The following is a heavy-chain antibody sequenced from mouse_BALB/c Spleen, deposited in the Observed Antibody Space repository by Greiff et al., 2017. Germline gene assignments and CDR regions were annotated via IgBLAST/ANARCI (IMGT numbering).Heavy chain of an antibody. V-gene: IGHV1S135*01. J-gene: IGHJ4*01. CDR1: GYTFTEYT. D-gene: IGHD2-1*01. CDR2: IDPYNGGT. Sequence: VQLQQSGPELVKPGASVKISCKTSGYTFTEYTMHWVKQSHGKSLEWIGYIDPYNGGTSYNQKFKGKATLTVDKSSSTAYMHLNSLTSEDSAVYYCATHYGNYEAMDYWGQGTSVTVSS. CDR3: ATHYGNYEAMDY.